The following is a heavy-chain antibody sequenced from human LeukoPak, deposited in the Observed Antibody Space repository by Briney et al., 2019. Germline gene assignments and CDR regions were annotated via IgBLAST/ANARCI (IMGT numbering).Heavy chain of an antibody. Sequence: SETLSLTCTVSGGSISSYYWSWIRQPPGKGLEWIGYIYYSGSTNYNPSLKSRVTISLDTSKNQFFLKVSSVTAADTAVYYCARAYSAYDSFDYWGQGILVTVSS. J-gene: IGHJ4*02. CDR3: ARAYSAYDSFDY. D-gene: IGHD5-12*01. V-gene: IGHV4-59*01. CDR2: IYYSGST. CDR1: GGSISSYY.